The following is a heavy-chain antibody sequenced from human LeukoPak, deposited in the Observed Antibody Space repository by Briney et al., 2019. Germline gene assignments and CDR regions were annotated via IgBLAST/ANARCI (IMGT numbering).Heavy chain of an antibody. CDR2: IYYSGST. J-gene: IGHJ5*02. Sequence: SETLSLTCTVSGGSISSYYWSWIRQPPGKGLEWIGYIYYSGSTNYNPSLKSRVTISVDTSKNQFSLKLSSVTAADTAVYYCARDGDGSGWSDHWGQGTLVTVSS. V-gene: IGHV4-59*01. CDR1: GGSISSYY. D-gene: IGHD6-19*01. CDR3: ARDGDGSGWSDH.